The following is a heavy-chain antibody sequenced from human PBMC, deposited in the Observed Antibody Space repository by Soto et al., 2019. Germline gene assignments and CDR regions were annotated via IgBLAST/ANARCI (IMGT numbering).Heavy chain of an antibody. J-gene: IGHJ2*01. CDR1: GGSFSGYY. CDR2: INHSGST. V-gene: IGHV4-34*01. CDR3: ARGTKYSSGWQNWYFDL. Sequence: QVQLQQWGAGLLKPSETLSLTCAVYGGSFSGYYWSWIRQPPGKGLEWIGEINHSGSTNYNPSLKSRVTISVDTSKNQFSLKLSSVTAADTAVYYCARGTKYSSGWQNWYFDLWGRGTLVTVSS. D-gene: IGHD6-19*01.